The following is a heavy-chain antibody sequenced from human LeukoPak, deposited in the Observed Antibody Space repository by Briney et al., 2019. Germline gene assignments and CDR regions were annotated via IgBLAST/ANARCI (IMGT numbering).Heavy chain of an antibody. V-gene: IGHV1-8*01. J-gene: IGHJ6*02. D-gene: IGHD2-2*03. CDR2: MNPNSGNT. CDR3: ARDGYCAYYYYYGMDV. Sequence: ASVKVSCKASGYTFTSYDINWVRQATGQGLEWMGWMNPNSGNTGYAQKFQGRVTMTRNTSISTAYMELSSVRSEDTAVYYCARDGYCAYYYYYGMDVWGQGTTVTVSS. CDR1: GYTFTSYD.